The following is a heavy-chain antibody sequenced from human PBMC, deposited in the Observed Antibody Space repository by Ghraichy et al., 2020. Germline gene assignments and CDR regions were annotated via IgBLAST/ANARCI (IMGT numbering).Heavy chain of an antibody. V-gene: IGHV3-23*01. J-gene: IGHJ1*01. Sequence: GESLNISCTASGFTFSSFALSWVRQAPGKGLEWLSAISDSGDNVYYAESVKGRFTISRDNSKNTLYLQMNSLRVDDTAVYYCAKDRSPGNYFLGYFQFWGQGTLVAVSS. CDR2: ISDSGDNV. CDR3: AKDRSPGNYFLGYFQF. D-gene: IGHD1-7*01. CDR1: GFTFSSFA.